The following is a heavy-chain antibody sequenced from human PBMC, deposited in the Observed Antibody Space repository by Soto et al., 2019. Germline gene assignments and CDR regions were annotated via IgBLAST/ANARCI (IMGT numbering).Heavy chain of an antibody. CDR2: IYPSVSS. CDR1: GFAISRGYY. Sequence: SETLSLTCSVSGFAISRGYYWSWVRQPPGKGLGWIGSIYPSVSSYHNPSLATRLGLSIDASKNQFTLNLTSVTAADTALYFCAREKVGTTFFDNWGQGIQVTVSS. J-gene: IGHJ4*02. D-gene: IGHD2-21*02. CDR3: AREKVGTTFFDN. V-gene: IGHV4-38-2*02.